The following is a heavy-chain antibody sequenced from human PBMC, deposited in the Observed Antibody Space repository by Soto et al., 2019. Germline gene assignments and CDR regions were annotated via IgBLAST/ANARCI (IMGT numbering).Heavy chain of an antibody. J-gene: IGHJ6*02. CDR1: GYTFTSYA. D-gene: IGHD1-26*01. Sequence: ASVKVSCKASGYTFTSYAMHWVRQAPGQRLEWMGWINAGNGNTKYSQKFQGRVTITRDTSASTAYMELSSLRSEDTAVYYCARDQDGSYYYYYGMEVWGQGTTVSVSS. V-gene: IGHV1-3*01. CDR2: INAGNGNT. CDR3: ARDQDGSYYYYYGMEV.